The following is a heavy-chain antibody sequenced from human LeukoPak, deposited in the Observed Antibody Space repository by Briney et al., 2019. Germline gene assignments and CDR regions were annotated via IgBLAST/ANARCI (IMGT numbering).Heavy chain of an antibody. V-gene: IGHV3-21*01. CDR1: GFTFSSYS. CDR2: ISSSSSYI. D-gene: IGHD2-15*01. Sequence: GGSLRLSCAASGFTFSSYSMNWVRQAPGKELEWVSSISSSSSYIYYADSVKGRFTISRDNAKNSLYQQMNSLRAEDTAVYYCARGPATIGNWFDPWGQGTLVTVSS. J-gene: IGHJ5*02. CDR3: ARGPATIGNWFDP.